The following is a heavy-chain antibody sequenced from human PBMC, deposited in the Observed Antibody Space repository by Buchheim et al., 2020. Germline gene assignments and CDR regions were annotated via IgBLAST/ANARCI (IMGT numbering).Heavy chain of an antibody. D-gene: IGHD3-3*01. CDR1: GFTFSSYS. Sequence: EVQLVESGGGLVKPGGSLRLSCAASGFTFSSYSMNWVRQAPGKGLEWVSSISSSSNYIYYADSVKGRFTISRDNAKTSLYLQMNSLRAEDTAVYYCARGITIFGVVIANFDYWGQGT. CDR2: ISSSSNYI. CDR3: ARGITIFGVVIANFDY. J-gene: IGHJ4*02. V-gene: IGHV3-21*01.